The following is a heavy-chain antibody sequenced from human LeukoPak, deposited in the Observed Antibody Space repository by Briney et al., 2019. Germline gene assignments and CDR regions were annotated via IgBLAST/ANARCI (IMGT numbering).Heavy chain of an antibody. CDR1: GFTFDDYG. V-gene: IGHV3-20*04. J-gene: IGHJ6*03. CDR2: INWNGGST. Sequence: GGSLRLSCAASGFTFDDYGMSWVRQAPGKGLEWVSGINWNGGSTGYADSVKGRFTISRDNAKNSLYLQMNSLRAEDTALYYCAREFYDSSGYYYYYYCMDVWGKGTTVTVSS. D-gene: IGHD3-22*01. CDR3: AREFYDSSGYYYYYYCMDV.